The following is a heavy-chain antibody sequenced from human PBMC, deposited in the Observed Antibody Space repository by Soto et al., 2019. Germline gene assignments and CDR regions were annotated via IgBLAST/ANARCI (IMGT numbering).Heavy chain of an antibody. V-gene: IGHV3-30-3*01. D-gene: IGHD3-22*01. CDR3: ARARDYYDSSGYYQSHNWYFDL. CDR1: GFTFSSYA. Sequence: QVQLVESGGGVVQPGRSLRLSCAASGFTFSSYAMHWVRQAPGKGLEWVAVISYDGSNKYYADSVKGRFTISRDNSKNXXYXQXXSQRAEDTAVYYCARARDYYDSSGYYQSHNWYFDLWGRGTLVTVSS. J-gene: IGHJ2*01. CDR2: ISYDGSNK.